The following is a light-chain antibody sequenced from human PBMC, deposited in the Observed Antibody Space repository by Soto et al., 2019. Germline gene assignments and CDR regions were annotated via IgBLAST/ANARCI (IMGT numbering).Light chain of an antibody. J-gene: IGLJ2*01. CDR2: DNT. CDR1: SSDIGAGYR. Sequence: QSVLTQPPSVSGAPGERVTISCTGSSSDIGAGYRVRWYQQVPGTAPKLLIYDNTNRPSGVSVRFSGSKSGTSASLAISGLQAEDEADYCCSSYTSSSTYVVFGGGTKVTVL. V-gene: IGLV1-40*01. CDR3: SSYTSSSTYVV.